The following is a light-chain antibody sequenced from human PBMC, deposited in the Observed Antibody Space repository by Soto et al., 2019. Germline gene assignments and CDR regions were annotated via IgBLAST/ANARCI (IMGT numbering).Light chain of an antibody. Sequence: QSALTQPRSVSGSPGQSVTISCTGPIISVYNYVSWYQHRPGTAPKLMIYDANKRPSGVPDRFSGSKSGNTASLTISGLQAEDEADFHCCAFAGKNIWVFGGGTKLTVL. CDR2: DAN. CDR1: IISVYNY. CDR3: CAFAGKNIWV. J-gene: IGLJ3*02. V-gene: IGLV2-11*01.